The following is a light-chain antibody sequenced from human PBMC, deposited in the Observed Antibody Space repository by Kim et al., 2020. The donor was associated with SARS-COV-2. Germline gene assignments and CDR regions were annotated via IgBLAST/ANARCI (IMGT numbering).Light chain of an antibody. CDR3: SSHTSSSHVV. J-gene: IGLJ2*01. CDR1: SSDVGGYNY. CDR2: DVS. Sequence: GQSITISCTGTSSDVGGYNYVSWYQQHPGKAPKLMIYDVSKRPSGVSNRFSGSQSGNTASLTISGVQAEDEADYYCSSHTSSSHVVFGGGTQLTVL. V-gene: IGLV2-14*04.